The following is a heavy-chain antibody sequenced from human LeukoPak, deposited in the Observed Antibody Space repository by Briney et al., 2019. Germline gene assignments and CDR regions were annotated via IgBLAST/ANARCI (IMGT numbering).Heavy chain of an antibody. Sequence: GGSLRLSCAASGFTFSRYAMGWVRQGPGKGLEWVAGITDNGLARDYADSVKGRFTIYRDDSRSTLDLQMNSLRAEDTALYYCARHSRGANSPFASWGQGTLVTVSS. D-gene: IGHD4/OR15-4a*01. CDR2: ITDNGLAR. CDR1: GFTFSRYA. CDR3: ARHSRGANSPFAS. J-gene: IGHJ4*02. V-gene: IGHV3-23*01.